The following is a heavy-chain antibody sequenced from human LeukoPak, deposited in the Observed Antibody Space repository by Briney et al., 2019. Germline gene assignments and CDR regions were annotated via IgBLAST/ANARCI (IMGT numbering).Heavy chain of an antibody. Sequence: EASVKVSCKASGYTFTDYDINWVRQATGQGLEWMGWMNPNSGNTGYTQKFQGRVTMTRNTSISTAYMELSSLRSEDTAVYYCARVETYYDFWSGYPHAEYFQHWGQGTLVTVSS. V-gene: IGHV1-8*01. CDR3: ARVETYYDFWSGYPHAEYFQH. J-gene: IGHJ1*01. CDR2: MNPNSGNT. CDR1: GYTFTDYD. D-gene: IGHD3-3*01.